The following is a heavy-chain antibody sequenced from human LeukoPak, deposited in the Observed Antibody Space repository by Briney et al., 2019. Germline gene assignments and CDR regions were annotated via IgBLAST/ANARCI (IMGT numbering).Heavy chain of an antibody. V-gene: IGHV3-23*01. CDR3: AKGLYSSSATYYFDY. CDR1: GFTFSSYA. D-gene: IGHD6-6*01. Sequence: GGSLRLSCAASGFTFSSYAMSWVRQAPGKGLEWVSAISGSGGSTYYADSVKGWFTISRDNSKNTLYLQMNSLRAEDTAVYYCAKGLYSSSATYYFDYWGQGTLVTVSS. J-gene: IGHJ4*02. CDR2: ISGSGGST.